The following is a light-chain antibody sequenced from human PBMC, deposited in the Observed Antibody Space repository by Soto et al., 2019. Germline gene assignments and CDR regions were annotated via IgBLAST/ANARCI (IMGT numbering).Light chain of an antibody. J-gene: IGKJ4*01. CDR1: QSIRSD. Sequence: IVLAQSPGTLCLSPGERASLSCRASQSIRSDLAWYQQKPGQAPRLLIYGASSRATGIPDRFSGSGSGTDFTLTISRLEPEDFAVYYCQQYGSSPLTFGGGTKVDIK. V-gene: IGKV3-20*01. CDR2: GAS. CDR3: QQYGSSPLT.